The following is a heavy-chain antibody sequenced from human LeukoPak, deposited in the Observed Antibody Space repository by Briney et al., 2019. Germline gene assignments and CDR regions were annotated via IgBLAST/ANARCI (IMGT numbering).Heavy chain of an antibody. CDR1: GFTFSSYW. D-gene: IGHD6-19*01. CDR3: ARDRGSSEQWLAYYYYYMDV. J-gene: IGHJ6*03. V-gene: IGHV3-7*01. Sequence: PGGSLRLSSAASGFTFSSYWMSWVRPAPGKGLEWVANIKKGGREKYDVDSEKGRFTISRDNAKNSLYLQMNSLRAEDTAVYYCARDRGSSEQWLAYYYYYMDVWGKGTTVTVSS. CDR2: IKKGGREK.